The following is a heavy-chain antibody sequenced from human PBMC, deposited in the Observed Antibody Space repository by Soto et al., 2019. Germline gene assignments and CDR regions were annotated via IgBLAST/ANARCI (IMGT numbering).Heavy chain of an antibody. CDR1: GFSLSTSGVG. CDR3: EHRRSTRVRGVIWAGGSWFDP. D-gene: IGHD3-10*01. J-gene: IGHJ5*02. CDR2: IYWDDDK. V-gene: IGHV2-5*02. Sequence: QITLKESGPTLVKPTQTLTLTCTFSGFSLSTSGVGVGWIRQPPGKALEWLALIYWDDDKRYSPSLKSRLTITKDTSKNPVVLTMTNMDPVDTATYYCEHRRSTRVRGVIWAGGSWFDPWGQGTLVTVSS.